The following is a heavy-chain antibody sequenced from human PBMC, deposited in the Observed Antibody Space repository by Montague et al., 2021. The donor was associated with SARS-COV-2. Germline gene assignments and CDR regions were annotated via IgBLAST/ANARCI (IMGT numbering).Heavy chain of an antibody. J-gene: IGHJ5*02. CDR3: ARGGDMNWFDP. CDR1: GGSISSGGYY. Sequence: SETLSLTCTVSGGSISSGGYYWSWIRQHPGKGLEWIGYIYYSGSTNYNPSLKSRVTISVDTSKNQFSLKLSSVTAADTAVYYCARGGDMNWFDPWGQGTLVTVSS. D-gene: IGHD2-21*01. CDR2: IYYSGST. V-gene: IGHV4-61*08.